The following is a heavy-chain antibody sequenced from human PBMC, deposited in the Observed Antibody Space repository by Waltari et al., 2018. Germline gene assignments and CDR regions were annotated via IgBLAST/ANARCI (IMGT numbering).Heavy chain of an antibody. CDR3: ATDSSGWPIDN. V-gene: IGHV3-23*03. D-gene: IGHD6-25*01. Sequence: EVQLLESGGGLVQPGGSLRLSCAASGFPFSRYAISWVRQDPGKGLEWVSVIYSGGSTYYADSVKGRFTISRDNSKNTLYLQMNSLRAEDTAVYYCATDSSGWPIDNWGQGTLVTVSS. CDR1: GFPFSRYA. J-gene: IGHJ4*02. CDR2: IYSGGST.